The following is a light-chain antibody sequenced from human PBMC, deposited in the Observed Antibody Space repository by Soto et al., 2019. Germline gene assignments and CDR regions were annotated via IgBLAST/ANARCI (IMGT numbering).Light chain of an antibody. Sequence: QAVLTQPPSVSGAPGQRVTISCTGSSSNIGAGYDVHWYQQLPGTAPKLLIYGNSNRPSGVPDRFSGSKSGTSASLAITGLQAEDEADYYCLSYDSSLHVVFGGGTKLTVL. J-gene: IGLJ2*01. CDR3: LSYDSSLHVV. CDR1: SSNIGAGYD. CDR2: GNS. V-gene: IGLV1-40*01.